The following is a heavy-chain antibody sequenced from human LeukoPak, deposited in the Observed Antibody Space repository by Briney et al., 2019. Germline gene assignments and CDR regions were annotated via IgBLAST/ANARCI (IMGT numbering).Heavy chain of an antibody. D-gene: IGHD1-20*01. CDR1: GFTFSDNY. V-gene: IGHV3-11*04. CDR3: VTYAY. CDR2: ISPSGSTI. J-gene: IGHJ4*02. Sequence: PGGSLRLSCAASGFTFSDNYLSWIRQAPGKGLEWISYISPSGSTIYYADSVKGRFTISRDNAKNSLYLQMKSLRAEDTALYHCVTYAYWGQGTLVTVSS.